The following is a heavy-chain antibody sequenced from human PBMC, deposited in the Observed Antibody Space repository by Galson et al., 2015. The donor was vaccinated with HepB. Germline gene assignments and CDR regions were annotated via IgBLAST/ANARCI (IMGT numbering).Heavy chain of an antibody. CDR2: ISSSSSYI. Sequence: SLRLSCAASGFTFSSYSMNWVRQAPGKALEWVSSISSSSSYIFYEDSVRGRFTISRDNAKNSLYLQMNSLRAEDTAVYYCAGGPGLDFDFWGQGTLVTVPS. J-gene: IGHJ4*02. V-gene: IGHV3-21*01. CDR1: GFTFSSYS. D-gene: IGHD5-12*01. CDR3: AGGPGLDFDF.